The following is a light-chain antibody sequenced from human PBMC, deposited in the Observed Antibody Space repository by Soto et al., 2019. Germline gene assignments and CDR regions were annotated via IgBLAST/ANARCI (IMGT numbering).Light chain of an antibody. Sequence: QPVLTQPPSVSGASGQRVTISCIGSSSNIGAGYDVHWYQQLPGTAPKLLMHGNSNRPSGVPDRFSGSRSGSSGSLAITGLQAEDEADYYCQSYDNNLSAWVFGGGTKLTVL. CDR1: SSNIGAGYD. CDR2: GNS. J-gene: IGLJ3*02. CDR3: QSYDNNLSAWV. V-gene: IGLV1-40*01.